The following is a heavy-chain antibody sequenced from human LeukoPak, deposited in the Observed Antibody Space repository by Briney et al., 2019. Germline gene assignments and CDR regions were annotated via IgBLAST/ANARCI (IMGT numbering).Heavy chain of an antibody. CDR2: IYSGGST. J-gene: IGHJ4*02. D-gene: IGHD2-2*01. CDR3: ARGTHCSSTSCYDQFDY. V-gene: IGHV3-53*01. CDR1: GFTVSSNY. Sequence: GGSLRLSCAASGFTVSSNYMNWVRQAPGKGLEWVSVIYSGGSTYYADSVKGRFTISRDNSKNTLNLQMNSLRAEDTAVYYCARGTHCSSTSCYDQFDYWGQGTLVTVSS.